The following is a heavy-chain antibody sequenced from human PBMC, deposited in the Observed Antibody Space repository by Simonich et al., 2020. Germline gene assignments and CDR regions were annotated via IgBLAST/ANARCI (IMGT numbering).Heavy chain of an antibody. V-gene: IGHV1-69-2*01. CDR1: GYTFTDYY. Sequence: EVQLVQSGAEVKKPGATVKISCKVSGYTFTDYYMHWGQQAPGKGLEWMGLVDTEDGETIYAEKFQGRVTITADTYTDTAYMELSSLRTEDTAVYYCATDTYSSSWYGGGGYWGQGTLVTVSS. D-gene: IGHD6-13*01. CDR3: ATDTYSSSWYGGGGY. J-gene: IGHJ4*02. CDR2: VDTEDGET.